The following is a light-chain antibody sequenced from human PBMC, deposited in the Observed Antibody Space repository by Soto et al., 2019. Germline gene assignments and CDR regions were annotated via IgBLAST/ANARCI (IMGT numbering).Light chain of an antibody. Sequence: ETVMTKSLGTLSVSLRERATLSCRASQSVSIHLAWYQQKPGQAPRLLIYDTSTRATGIPARFSGSGSGTEFTLTISSLQSEDFAVYYCQQYSNGPPITFGQVRRLEIK. CDR1: QSVSIH. J-gene: IGKJ5*01. CDR3: QQYSNGPPIT. V-gene: IGKV3-15*01. CDR2: DTS.